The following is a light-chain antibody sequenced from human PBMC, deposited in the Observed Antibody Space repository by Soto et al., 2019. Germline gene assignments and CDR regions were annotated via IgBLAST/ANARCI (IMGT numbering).Light chain of an antibody. V-gene: IGLV3-21*04. Sequence: SYELTQPPSASVAPGKTARITCGGNNVGSKSVHWYQQKPGQAPVLVIYYDSDRPSGIPERFSGSNSGNTATLTISRVEAGYEADYYCQVWDSSSDHPGVVFGGGTKLTVL. J-gene: IGLJ2*01. CDR3: QVWDSSSDHPGVV. CDR2: YDS. CDR1: NVGSKS.